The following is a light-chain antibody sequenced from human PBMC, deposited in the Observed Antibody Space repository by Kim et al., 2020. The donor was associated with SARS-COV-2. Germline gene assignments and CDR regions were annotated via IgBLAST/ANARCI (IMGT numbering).Light chain of an antibody. CDR3: GAWDTSLSIVV. CDR1: TSNIGNYY. V-gene: IGLV1-51*01. CDR2: HNH. Sequence: QTVTIACSGSTSNIGNYYVSWYQQLPGTAPRLLIYHNHERPSGIPDRFSGSKSGTTATLGITGLQTGDEADYYCGAWDTSLSIVVFGGGTKVTVL. J-gene: IGLJ2*01.